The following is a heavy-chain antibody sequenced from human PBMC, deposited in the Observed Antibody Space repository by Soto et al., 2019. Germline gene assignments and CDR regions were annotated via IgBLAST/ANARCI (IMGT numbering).Heavy chain of an antibody. Sequence: ESGGGVVQPGRSLRLSCAASGFTFSSYGMHWARQAPGKGLEWVAVISYDGSNKYYADSVKGRFTISRDNSKNTLYLQMNSLRAEDTAVYYCAKDYGAFDIWGQGTMVTVSS. CDR1: GFTFSSYG. CDR3: AKDYGAFDI. CDR2: ISYDGSNK. V-gene: IGHV3-30*18. D-gene: IGHD3-10*01. J-gene: IGHJ3*02.